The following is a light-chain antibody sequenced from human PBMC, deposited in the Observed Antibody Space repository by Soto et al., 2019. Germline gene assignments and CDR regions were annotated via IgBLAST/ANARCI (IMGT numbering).Light chain of an antibody. V-gene: IGLV2-14*01. Sequence: QSVLTQPPSVSGAPGQSITISCTVTSSDVGGYNYVSWYQQHPGKAPKFMIYDVSNRHSGVSTRFSGSKSGNTASLTISGLQAEDEADYYWKSYTTSNTRQIVFGKGTKVTVL. CDR2: DVS. CDR1: SSDVGGYNY. CDR3: KSYTTSNTRQIV. J-gene: IGLJ1*01.